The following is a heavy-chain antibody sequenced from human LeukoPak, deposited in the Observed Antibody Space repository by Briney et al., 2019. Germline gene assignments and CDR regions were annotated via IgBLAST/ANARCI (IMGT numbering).Heavy chain of an antibody. Sequence: SETLSLTCTVSGGSIGSYYWSWIRQPAGEGLEWIGRIYGSDITNYNPSLRSRVTMSIDTSKNQFSLKLSSVTAADTAVYYCTRATDSRRYAFDIWGQGTVVTVSS. CDR3: TRATDSRRYAFDI. J-gene: IGHJ3*02. V-gene: IGHV4-4*07. CDR2: IYGSDIT. D-gene: IGHD1-14*01. CDR1: GGSIGSYY.